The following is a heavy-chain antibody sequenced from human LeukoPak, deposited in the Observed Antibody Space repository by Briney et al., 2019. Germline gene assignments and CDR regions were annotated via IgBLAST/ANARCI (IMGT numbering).Heavy chain of an antibody. D-gene: IGHD2-8*01. V-gene: IGHV3-7*01. Sequence: GGALRLSCAGSGFSFSRYWMAWVRQAPGKGLEWVASINQDVSRIDYVDSVKGRFTISRDNAKSSLSLQMTSLRVEDTAVYYCARLKDDVTKFDYWGQGTLVTVSS. J-gene: IGHJ4*02. CDR2: INQDVSRI. CDR1: GFSFSRYW. CDR3: ARLKDDVTKFDY.